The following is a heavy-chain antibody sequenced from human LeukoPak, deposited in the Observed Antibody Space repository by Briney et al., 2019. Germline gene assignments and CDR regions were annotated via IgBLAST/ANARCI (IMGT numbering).Heavy chain of an antibody. V-gene: IGHV3-23*01. J-gene: IGHJ4*02. CDR3: ARGLRYFDWLSPFDY. CDR1: GFTFSSYA. CDR2: ISGSGGST. Sequence: GGSLRLSCAASGFTFSSYAMGWVRQAPGKGLEWVSAISGSGGSTYYADSVKGRFTISRDNSKNTLYLQMNSLRAEDTAVYYCARGLRYFDWLSPFDYWGQGTLVTVSS. D-gene: IGHD3-9*01.